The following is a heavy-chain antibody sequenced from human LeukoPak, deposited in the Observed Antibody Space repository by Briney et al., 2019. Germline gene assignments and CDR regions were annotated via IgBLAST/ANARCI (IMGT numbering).Heavy chain of an antibody. D-gene: IGHD6-6*01. Sequence: ASVKVSCKAFGYTFTNYYMHWVRQAPGQGLEWMGMINPSGGSTSFAQKFQGRVTMTRDMSTSTVYMELSSLRSADTAVYYCARDLAVGGSSLEDWGQGTLVTVSS. CDR2: INPSGGST. CDR1: GYTFTNYY. J-gene: IGHJ4*02. CDR3: ARDLAVGGSSLED. V-gene: IGHV1-46*01.